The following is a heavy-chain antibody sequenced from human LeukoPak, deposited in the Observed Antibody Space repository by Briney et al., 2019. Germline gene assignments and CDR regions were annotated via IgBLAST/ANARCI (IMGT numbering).Heavy chain of an antibody. D-gene: IGHD3-3*01. CDR3: ARTGDFWSGYYTLIDY. Sequence: GESLKISCKVSGYSFSTYWIGWVRQMPGKGLEWMGIIYPGDSDTRYSPSFQGQVTISADKSISTAYLQWSSLKASDTAMYYCARTGDFWSGYYTLIDYWGQGTLVTVSS. CDR2: IYPGDSDT. J-gene: IGHJ4*02. CDR1: GYSFSTYW. V-gene: IGHV5-51*01.